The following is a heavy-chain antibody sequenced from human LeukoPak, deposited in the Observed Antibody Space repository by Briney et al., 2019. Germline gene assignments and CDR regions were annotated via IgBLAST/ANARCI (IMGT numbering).Heavy chain of an antibody. D-gene: IGHD1-26*01. V-gene: IGHV3-30*18. Sequence: GGSLRLSCAASGFTFSSYGMHWVRQAPGKGLEWVAVISYDGSNKYYADPVKGRFTISRDNSKNTLYLQMNSLRAEDTAVYYCAKGRSGFDYWGQGTLVTVSS. CDR1: GFTFSSYG. J-gene: IGHJ4*02. CDR3: AKGRSGFDY. CDR2: ISYDGSNK.